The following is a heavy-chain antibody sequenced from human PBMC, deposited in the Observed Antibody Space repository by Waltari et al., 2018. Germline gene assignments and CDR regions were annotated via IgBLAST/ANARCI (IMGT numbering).Heavy chain of an antibody. Sequence: QVQLVQSGSELKKPGASVKVSCKASGYIFTNYAMNWVRQAPGQGLEWMGWINTKTGKPTYAQGFRGRFVFSVDTSVSTASLQISSLKAEDTAVYYCARGIQLWGRGSWYFDNWGQGTLVTVSS. CDR3: ARGIQLWGRGSWYFDN. J-gene: IGHJ4*02. D-gene: IGHD3-16*01. CDR2: INTKTGKP. V-gene: IGHV7-4-1*02. CDR1: GYIFTNYA.